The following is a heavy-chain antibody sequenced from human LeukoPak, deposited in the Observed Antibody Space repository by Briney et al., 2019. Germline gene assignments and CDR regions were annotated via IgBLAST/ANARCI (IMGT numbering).Heavy chain of an antibody. J-gene: IGHJ6*02. CDR3: ARDMTTVVTAMDV. CDR1: GFTFSSYS. Sequence: GGSLRLSCAASGFTFSSYSMNWVRQAPGKGLEWVSSISSSSSYIYYADSVKGRFTISRDNAKNSLYLQMNSLRAEDTAVYYCARDMTTVVTAMDVWGQGTTVTVSS. D-gene: IGHD4-23*01. V-gene: IGHV3-21*01. CDR2: ISSSSSYI.